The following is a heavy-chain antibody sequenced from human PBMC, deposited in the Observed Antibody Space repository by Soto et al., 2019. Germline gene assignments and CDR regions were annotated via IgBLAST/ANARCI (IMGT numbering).Heavy chain of an antibody. V-gene: IGHV3-21*01. J-gene: IGHJ6*02. Sequence: GGSLRLSCAASGFTFSSYSMNWVRQAPGKGLEWVSSISSSSSYIYYADSVKGRFTISRDNAKNSLYLQMNSLRAEDTAVYYCARDLIVYYGSGQGGMDVWGQGTTVTVSS. CDR3: ARDLIVYYGSGQGGMDV. CDR2: ISSSSSYI. CDR1: GFTFSSYS. D-gene: IGHD3-10*01.